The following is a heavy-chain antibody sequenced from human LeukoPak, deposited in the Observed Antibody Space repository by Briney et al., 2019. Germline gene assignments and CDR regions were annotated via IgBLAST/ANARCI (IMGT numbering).Heavy chain of an antibody. CDR3: AKGFAYGDYVADFDY. D-gene: IGHD4-17*01. J-gene: IGHJ4*02. Sequence: PGGSLRLSCAASGFTFSSYAMSWVRQAPGKGLEWVSGISNNGDSTYYADSAKGRFTISRDNSKNTLYQQLNSLRAEDTAVYYCAKGFAYGDYVADFDYWGQGTLVTVSS. CDR2: ISNNGDST. CDR1: GFTFSSYA. V-gene: IGHV3-23*01.